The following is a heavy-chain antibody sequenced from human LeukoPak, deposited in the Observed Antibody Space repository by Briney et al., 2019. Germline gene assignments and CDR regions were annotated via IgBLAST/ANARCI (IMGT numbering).Heavy chain of an antibody. J-gene: IGHJ4*02. D-gene: IGHD1-26*01. CDR3: TRGGELMNF. Sequence: SETLSLTCSVSGGSISSSSYYWGWIRQPPGKGLEWIGNIYYSGNTYYNPSLKSRVTVSVDTSKNQFSLKLSSVTAADTAVYYCTRGGELMNFWGQGTLVTVSS. CDR1: GGSISSSSYY. V-gene: IGHV4-39*01. CDR2: IYYSGNT.